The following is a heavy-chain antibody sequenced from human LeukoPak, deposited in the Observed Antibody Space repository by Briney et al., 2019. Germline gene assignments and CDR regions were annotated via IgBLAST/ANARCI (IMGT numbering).Heavy chain of an antibody. V-gene: IGHV1-69*13. D-gene: IGHD2-15*01. CDR1: GGTFSSYA. CDR3: ARDPRGCSGGSCYSI. J-gene: IGHJ4*02. CDR2: IIPLFGTT. Sequence: SVKVSCKASGGTFSSYAINWVRQAPGQGLEWMGGIIPLFGTTNYAQNFQGRVTLTADESTRTAYMDLSSLRSGDTAVYYCARDPRGCSGGSCYSIWGQGTLVTVSS.